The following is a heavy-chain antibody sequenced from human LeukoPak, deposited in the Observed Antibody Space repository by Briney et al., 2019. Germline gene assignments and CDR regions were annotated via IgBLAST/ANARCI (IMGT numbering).Heavy chain of an antibody. CDR2: IYSGGST. J-gene: IGHJ4*02. V-gene: IGHV3-66*02. CDR3: ARGDPYIDY. CDR1: KFTFSTYG. D-gene: IGHD5-24*01. Sequence: GGSLRLSCAASKFTFSTYGMSWVRQAPGKGLEWVSVIYSGGSTYYADSVKGRFTISRDNSKNTLYLQMNSLRAEDTAVYYCARGDPYIDYWGQGTLVTVSS.